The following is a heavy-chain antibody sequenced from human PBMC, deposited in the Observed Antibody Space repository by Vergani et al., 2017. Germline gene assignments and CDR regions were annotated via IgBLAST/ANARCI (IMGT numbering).Heavy chain of an antibody. D-gene: IGHD4-11*01. V-gene: IGHV3-23*01. J-gene: IGHJ6*02. Sequence: EVQLLESGGGLVQPGGSLRLSCAASGFTFSSYAMSWVRQAPGKGLEWVSAIRGSGGSTYYADSVKGRFTISRDNSKNTLYLQMNSLRAEDTAVYYCASTVTPAPDNYYYYYYGMDVWGQGTTVTVSS. CDR3: ASTVTPAPDNYYYYYYGMDV. CDR1: GFTFSSYA. CDR2: IRGSGGST.